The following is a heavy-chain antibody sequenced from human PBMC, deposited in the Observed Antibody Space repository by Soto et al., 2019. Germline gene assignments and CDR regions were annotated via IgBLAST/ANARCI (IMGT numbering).Heavy chain of an antibody. CDR2: IIPILDMT. CDR1: GGSFGSNS. J-gene: IGHJ3*02. Sequence: QVQLVQSGAEVKKPGSSVKVSRKASGGSFGSNSITWVRQAPGQGLEWMGRIIPILDMTNYPQTFQDRVKITADKSTSTVYMDPSSLTSEETAIYYCSVGEDGDYPYPRNDGFEIWGQGTKVTVSS. CDR3: SVGEDGDYPYPRNDGFEI. V-gene: IGHV1-69*02. D-gene: IGHD4-17*01.